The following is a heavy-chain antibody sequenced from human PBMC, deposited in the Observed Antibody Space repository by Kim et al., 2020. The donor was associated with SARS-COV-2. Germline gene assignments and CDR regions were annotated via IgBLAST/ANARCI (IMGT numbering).Heavy chain of an antibody. CDR3: ARRRDGDY. V-gene: IGHV5-51*01. Sequence: DTRYSPSFQGQVTISAYKSISTAYLQWSSLKASDTAMYYCARRRDGDYWGQGTLVTVSS. J-gene: IGHJ4*02. CDR2: DT.